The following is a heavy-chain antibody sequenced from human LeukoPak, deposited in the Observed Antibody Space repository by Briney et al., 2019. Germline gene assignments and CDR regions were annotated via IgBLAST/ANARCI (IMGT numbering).Heavy chain of an antibody. V-gene: IGHV1-3*02. CDR2: SNAGSGNT. CDR3: ARSTCSGGSCYFDY. CDR1: GYTLTSYG. D-gene: IGHD2-15*01. Sequence: ASVKVSCKASGYTLTSYGMHWVRQAPGQRLEWMGWSNAGSGNTKYSQEFQGRVTISRDTSANTAYMELSSLRSEDMAVYYCARSTCSGGSCYFDYWGQGTLVAVSS. J-gene: IGHJ4*02.